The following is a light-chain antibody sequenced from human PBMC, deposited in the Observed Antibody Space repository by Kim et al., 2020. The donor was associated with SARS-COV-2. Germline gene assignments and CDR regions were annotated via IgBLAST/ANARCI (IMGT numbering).Light chain of an antibody. CDR1: QSISSN. J-gene: IGKJ4*01. Sequence: IVMTQSPVTLSVSPGERVTVSCRAGQSISSNLAWYQQKPGQVPRLLIHGTFTRATGIPPRFSGSVSGTEFSLTISSLQPEDFATYYCQQYDRVPLTFGGGTKVDIK. CDR3: QQYDRVPLT. V-gene: IGKV3D-15*01. CDR2: GTF.